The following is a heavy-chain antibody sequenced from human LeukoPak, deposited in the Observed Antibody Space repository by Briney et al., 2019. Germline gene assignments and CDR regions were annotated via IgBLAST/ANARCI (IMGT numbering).Heavy chain of an antibody. V-gene: IGHV4-34*01. CDR3: ARGRLPADGKYYFDY. CDR1: GGSFSGYY. D-gene: IGHD6-13*01. Sequence: TSETLSLTCAVYGGSFSGYYWSWIRQPPGKGLEWIGEINHSGSTNYNPSLKSRVTISVDTSKNQFSLKLSSVTAADTAVYYCARGRLPADGKYYFDYWGQGTLVTVSS. CDR2: INHSGST. J-gene: IGHJ4*02.